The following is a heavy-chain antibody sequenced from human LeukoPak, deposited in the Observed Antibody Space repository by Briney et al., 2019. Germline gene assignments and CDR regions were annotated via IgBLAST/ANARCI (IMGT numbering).Heavy chain of an antibody. CDR2: IKSKTDGGTT. V-gene: IGHV3-15*01. D-gene: IGHD2-2*01. Sequence: GGSLRLSCAASGFTFSNAWMSWVRQAPGKGLEWVGRIKSKTDGGTTDYTAPVKGRFTISRDDSKNTLYLQMNSLRAEDTAVYYCARGGYTGDCSSTSCESGSWFDPWGQGTLVTVSS. CDR1: GFTFSNAW. CDR3: ARGGYTGDCSSTSCESGSWFDP. J-gene: IGHJ5*02.